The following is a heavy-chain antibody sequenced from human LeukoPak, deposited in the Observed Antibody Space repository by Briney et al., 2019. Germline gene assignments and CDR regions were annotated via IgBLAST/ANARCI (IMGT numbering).Heavy chain of an antibody. CDR1: GFTFSDYY. D-gene: IGHD2-2*01. V-gene: IGHV3-11*01. CDR2: ISSSGSPI. Sequence: GGSLRLSCAASGFTFSDYYMSWIRQAPGKGLEWVSYISSSGSPIYYADSVKGRFTISRDSARNSLYLQMNSLRAEDTAVYYCARSTYQPLPTNFDYWGQGTLVTVSS. CDR3: ARSTYQPLPTNFDY. J-gene: IGHJ4*02.